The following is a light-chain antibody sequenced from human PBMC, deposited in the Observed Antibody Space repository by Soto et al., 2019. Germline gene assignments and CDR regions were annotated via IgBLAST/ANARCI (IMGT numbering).Light chain of an antibody. CDR2: GAS. CDR1: QSVSSTY. V-gene: IGKV3-20*01. CDR3: QQYVGSPTT. Sequence: EIVLTQSPGTLSFSPGERATLSCRSSQSVSSTYLAWYQQKPGQAPRLLIYGASSRATGIPDRFSGSGSGTDFTLTISRLEPEDLAVYYCQQYVGSPTTFGGGTKVEIK. J-gene: IGKJ4*01.